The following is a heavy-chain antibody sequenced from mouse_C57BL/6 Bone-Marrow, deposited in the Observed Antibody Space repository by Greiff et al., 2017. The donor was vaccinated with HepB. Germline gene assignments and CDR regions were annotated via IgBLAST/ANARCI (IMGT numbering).Heavy chain of an antibody. D-gene: IGHD1-1*01. V-gene: IGHV1-76*01. CDR2: IYPGSGNT. CDR1: GYTFTDYY. J-gene: IGHJ1*03. CDR3: ARSGNYYGSRWYFDV. Sequence: QVQLQQSGAELVRPGASVKLSCEASGYTFTDYYINWVKQRPGQGLEWIARIYPGSGNTHYNEKFKGKATLTAEKSSSTAYMQLSSLTSEDSAVYFCARSGNYYGSRWYFDVWGTGTTVTVSS.